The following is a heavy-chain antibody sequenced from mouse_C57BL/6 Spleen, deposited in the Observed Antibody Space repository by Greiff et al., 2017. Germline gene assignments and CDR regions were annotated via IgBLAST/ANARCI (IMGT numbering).Heavy chain of an antibody. CDR3: TTAGTGVDY. Sequence: VQLQQSGAELVRPGASVKLSCTASGFNIKDDYMHWVKQRPEQGLEWIGWIDPENGDTEYASKFQGKATITADTSSNTAYLQLSSLTSEDTAVYYCTTAGTGVDYWGQGTTLTVSS. V-gene: IGHV14-4*01. CDR2: IDPENGDT. J-gene: IGHJ2*01. CDR1: GFNIKDDY. D-gene: IGHD4-1*01.